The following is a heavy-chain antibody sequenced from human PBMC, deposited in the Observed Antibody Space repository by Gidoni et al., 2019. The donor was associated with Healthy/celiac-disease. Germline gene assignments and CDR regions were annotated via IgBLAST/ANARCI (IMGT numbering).Heavy chain of an antibody. CDR3: AKDIVVVAQWDDAFDI. J-gene: IGHJ3*02. V-gene: IGHV3-30*18. D-gene: IGHD2-15*01. CDR2: ISYDGSNK. Sequence: QPGRSLRLSCAASGFPFSTYGMPWVRQAPGKGLEWVAVISYDGSNKYYADSVKGRFTISRDNSKNTLYLQMNSLRAEDTAVYYCAKDIVVVAQWDDAFDIWGQGTMVTVSS. CDR1: GFPFSTYG.